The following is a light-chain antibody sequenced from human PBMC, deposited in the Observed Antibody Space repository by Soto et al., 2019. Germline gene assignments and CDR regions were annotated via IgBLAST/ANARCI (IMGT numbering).Light chain of an antibody. CDR3: QQRYNWPPLT. CDR2: GAS. J-gene: IGKJ5*01. CDR1: QNINNN. V-gene: IGKV3-11*01. Sequence: VMTQAPATLSVSPGERATLSSRDSQNINNNVAWYQLKDGQVPTLVIYGASTRATAIPARFSGSGSGTDFTLTISSLEPEDFAVYYCQQRYNWPPLTFGQGTLLEIK.